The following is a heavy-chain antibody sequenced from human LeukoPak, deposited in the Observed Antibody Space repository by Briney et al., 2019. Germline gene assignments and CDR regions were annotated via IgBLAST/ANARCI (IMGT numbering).Heavy chain of an antibody. Sequence: EPSETLSLTCAVSGGPISSGGYSRSWIRQPPGKGLEWIGYIYHSGSTYYNPSLKSRVTISVDRSKNQFSLKLSSVTAADTAVYYCARAYYDILTGYYMGAFDIWGQGTMVTVSS. CDR2: IYHSGST. D-gene: IGHD3-9*01. V-gene: IGHV4-30-2*01. CDR1: GGPISSGGYS. J-gene: IGHJ3*02. CDR3: ARAYYDILTGYYMGAFDI.